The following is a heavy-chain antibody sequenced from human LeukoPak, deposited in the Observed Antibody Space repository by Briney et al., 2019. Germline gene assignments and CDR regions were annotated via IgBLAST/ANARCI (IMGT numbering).Heavy chain of an antibody. V-gene: IGHV5-51*03. CDR2: IYPGDSDT. D-gene: IGHD1-26*01. J-gene: IGHJ6*03. CDR3: ARRADRAGYYYYMDV. CDR1: GYSFTTYW. Sequence: PGESLKISCQVSGYSFTTYWIGWVRQMPGKGLEWMGIIYPGDSDTRYSPSFQGQVTISADKSISTAYLQRSSLKASDTAMYYCARRADRAGYYYYMDVWGKGTTVTVSS.